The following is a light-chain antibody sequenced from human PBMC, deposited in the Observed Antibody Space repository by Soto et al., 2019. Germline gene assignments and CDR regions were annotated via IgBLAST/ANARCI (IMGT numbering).Light chain of an antibody. CDR2: KAS. J-gene: IGKJ1*01. CDR1: QSISSW. V-gene: IGKV1-5*03. CDR3: QKYNSYPRT. Sequence: DIQMTQSPSTLSASVGDRVTIPCRASQSISSWLAWYQQKPGKAPKLLNYKASSLETGVPSRFSGSGSGTEFTLPIGWVQPDDFAAYYCQKYNSYPRTFGQGTKVEIK.